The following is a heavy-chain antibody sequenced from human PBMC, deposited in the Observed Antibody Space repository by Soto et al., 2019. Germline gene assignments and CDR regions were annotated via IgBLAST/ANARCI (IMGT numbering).Heavy chain of an antibody. J-gene: IGHJ6*02. CDR3: AKESGEGEYYYYGMDV. V-gene: IGHV3-30*18. CDR1: GFTFRSYG. D-gene: IGHD3-10*01. CDR2: ISYDGSNK. Sequence: GGSLRLSCAAPGFTFRSYGMHWVRQAPGKGLEWVAVISYDGSNKYYADSVKGRFTISRDNSKNTLYLQMNSLRAEDSAVYYCAKESGEGEYYYYGMDVWGQGTTVTVSS.